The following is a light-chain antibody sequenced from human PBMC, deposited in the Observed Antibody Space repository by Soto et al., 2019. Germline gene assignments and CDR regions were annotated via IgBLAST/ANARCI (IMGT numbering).Light chain of an antibody. CDR2: RNN. V-gene: IGLV1-47*01. J-gene: IGLJ2*01. Sequence: QAVLTQPPSASGTPGQRVTISCSGSSSNSGSNYVYWYQQLPGTAPKLLIYRNNQRPSGVPDRFSGSKSGTSASLAISGLRSEDEADYYCAAWDDSLSAAVFGGGTKVTVL. CDR1: SSNSGSNY. CDR3: AAWDDSLSAAV.